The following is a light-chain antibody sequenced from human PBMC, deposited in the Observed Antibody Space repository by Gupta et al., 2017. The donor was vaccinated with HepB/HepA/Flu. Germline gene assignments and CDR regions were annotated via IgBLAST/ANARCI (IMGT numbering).Light chain of an antibody. Sequence: QSALTQPASVSGSPGQSITISCTGTSSDVGGYNSVSWYQQHPGKAPKLMIYDVSNRTSGVSNRFSGSKSGNTASLTISGLQAEDEADYYCSSYTSSSTLYVFGTGTKVTVL. V-gene: IGLV2-14*03. J-gene: IGLJ1*01. CDR3: SSYTSSSTLYV. CDR2: DVS. CDR1: SSDVGGYNS.